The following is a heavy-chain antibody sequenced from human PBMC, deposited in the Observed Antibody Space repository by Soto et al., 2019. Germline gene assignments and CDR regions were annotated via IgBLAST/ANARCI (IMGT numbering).Heavy chain of an antibody. CDR1: GASISNYY. J-gene: IGHJ6*01. D-gene: IGHD2-2*01. Sequence: TAETLSLTCTVSGASISNYYLNWIRQPPGKGLEWIGHIYYSGSTNYNPSLKSRLTLSVDTSKSQFSLELSSVRAADTAVYYCARVPIVVVPATANYYYGLDVWGQGTTVTVSS. V-gene: IGHV4-59*01. CDR3: ARVPIVVVPATANYYYGLDV. CDR2: IYYSGST.